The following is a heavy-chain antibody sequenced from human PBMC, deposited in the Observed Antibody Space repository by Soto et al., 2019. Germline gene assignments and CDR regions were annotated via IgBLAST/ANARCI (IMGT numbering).Heavy chain of an antibody. Sequence: SETLSLTCTVSGGSISSSSYYWGWIRQPPGKGLEWIGSIYYSGSTYYNPSLKSRVTISVDTSKNQFSLKLSPVTAADTAVYYCARGSEYGDYPYYYYYYGMDVWGQGTTVTVSS. CDR1: GGSISSSSYY. J-gene: IGHJ6*02. V-gene: IGHV4-39*01. CDR2: IYYSGST. D-gene: IGHD4-17*01. CDR3: ARGSEYGDYPYYYYYYGMDV.